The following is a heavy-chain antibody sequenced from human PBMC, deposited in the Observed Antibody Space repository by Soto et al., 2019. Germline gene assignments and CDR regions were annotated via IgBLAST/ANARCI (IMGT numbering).Heavy chain of an antibody. J-gene: IGHJ4*02. CDR3: ARQGSYSLRD. CDR2: VYNSGST. V-gene: IGHV4-61*01. Sequence: SETLSLTCTVSGGSVSSASYYWSWIRQSPGKGLEWIGYVYNSGSTNYNPSLKSRVTISVDTSKNQFSLKLSSVTAADTAVYYCARQGSYSLRDWGQGTLVTVSS. CDR1: GGSVSSASYY. D-gene: IGHD1-26*01.